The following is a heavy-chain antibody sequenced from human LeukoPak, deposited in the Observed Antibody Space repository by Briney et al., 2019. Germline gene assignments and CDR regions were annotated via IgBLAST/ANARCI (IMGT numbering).Heavy chain of an antibody. Sequence: GGSLRLSCAASGLTFSSYWMSWVRQAPGKGLMYISRNNGDGSTTNYADVVKGRFTMSRDNVKNTLYLQMNSLRVEDTAVYYCARDPRNVGLAPWGQGTLVTVSS. D-gene: IGHD2-15*01. J-gene: IGHJ5*02. CDR2: NNGDGSTT. V-gene: IGHV3-74*01. CDR3: ARDPRNVGLAP. CDR1: GLTFSSYW.